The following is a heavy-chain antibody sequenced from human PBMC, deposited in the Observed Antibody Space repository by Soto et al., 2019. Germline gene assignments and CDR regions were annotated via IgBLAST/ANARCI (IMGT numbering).Heavy chain of an antibody. CDR1: GYTFTNSH. V-gene: IGHV1-46*03. CDR2: IDPSGGST. Sequence: VASVKVSCKASGYTFTNSHMHWVRQAPGQGLEWMGIIDPSGGSTTYAQKFQGRLTMTRDTSTSTVYMELSSLTSDDTAVYYCVRYSGYDYFFDYWG. CDR3: VRYSGYDYFFDY. J-gene: IGHJ4*01. D-gene: IGHD5-12*01.